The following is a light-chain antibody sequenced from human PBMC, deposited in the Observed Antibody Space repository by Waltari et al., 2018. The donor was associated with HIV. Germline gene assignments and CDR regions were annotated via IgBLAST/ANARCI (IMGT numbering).Light chain of an antibody. J-gene: IGLJ3*02. Sequence: QSVLTQPPSASGTPGQRVTISCSGSSSNVVTNYVNWYKQLPGTAPELVIYHNMPRPLGFPDRFSGSKSGTSASLAISGLRSEDEADYYCATWDDSLSSWLFGGGTRLSVL. CDR1: SSNVVTNY. V-gene: IGLV1-47*01. CDR2: HNM. CDR3: ATWDDSLSSWL.